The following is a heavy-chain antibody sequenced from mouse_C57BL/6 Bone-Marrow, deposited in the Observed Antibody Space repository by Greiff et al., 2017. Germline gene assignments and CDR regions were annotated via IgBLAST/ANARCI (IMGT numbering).Heavy chain of an antibody. Sequence: QVQLQQPGAELVKPGASVTLSCKASGYTFTSYWMHWVKQRPGQGLEWIGMLPPNSGSTNYNEKFKSKATLTVDKSSSTAYMQLSSLTSEHSAVYYCAIEPYGSNYAMDYWGQGTSVTVSA. CDR2: LPPNSGST. J-gene: IGHJ4*01. D-gene: IGHD1-1*01. V-gene: IGHV1-64*01. CDR3: AIEPYGSNYAMDY. CDR1: GYTFTSYW.